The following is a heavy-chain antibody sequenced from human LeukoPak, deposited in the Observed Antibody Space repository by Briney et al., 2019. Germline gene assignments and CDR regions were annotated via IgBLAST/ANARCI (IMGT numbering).Heavy chain of an antibody. CDR1: GGTFSIYA. J-gene: IGHJ4*02. CDR3: AAGSLVLLSGLDY. V-gene: IGHV1-69*13. D-gene: IGHD2/OR15-2a*01. Sequence: AVKVSSKASGGTFSIYAISWVRQAPGQGLGWMGGIIPIFGTANYAQTFQGRVTITADESTSTAYMELSSLRSEDAAVYYCAAGSLVLLSGLDYWGQGTLVTVSS. CDR2: IIPIFGTA.